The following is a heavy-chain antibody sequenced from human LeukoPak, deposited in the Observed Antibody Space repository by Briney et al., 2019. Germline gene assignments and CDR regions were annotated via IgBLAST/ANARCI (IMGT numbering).Heavy chain of an antibody. CDR1: GFTFSSYS. CDR2: ISSSSSTI. V-gene: IGHV3-48*01. CDR3: ARVVSFLYYYDSSGQLDY. Sequence: GGSLRLSCAASGFTFSSYSMNWVRQAPGKGLEWVSYISSSSSTIYYADSVKGRFTISRDNAKNSLYLQMNSLRAEDTAVYYCARVVSFLYYYDSSGQLDYWGQGTLVTVSS. J-gene: IGHJ4*02. D-gene: IGHD3-22*01.